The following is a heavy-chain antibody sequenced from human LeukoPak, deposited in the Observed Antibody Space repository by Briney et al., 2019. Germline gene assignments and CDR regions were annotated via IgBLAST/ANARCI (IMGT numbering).Heavy chain of an antibody. CDR3: AKGATRAVAGILDY. CDR2: ISYDGSNK. CDR1: GFTFSSYC. V-gene: IGHV3-30*18. D-gene: IGHD6-19*01. Sequence: PGRSLRLSCAACGFTFSSYCMFWVRQAPGKGLEGVAVISYDGSNKYYADSVKGRFTISRDNSKNTLYLQMNSLRAEDTAVYYCAKGATRAVAGILDYWGQGTLVTVSS. J-gene: IGHJ4*02.